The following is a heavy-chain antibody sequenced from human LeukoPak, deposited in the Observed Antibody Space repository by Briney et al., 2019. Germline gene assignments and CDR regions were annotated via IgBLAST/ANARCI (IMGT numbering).Heavy chain of an antibody. J-gene: IGHJ4*02. CDR1: GFTFSSYA. Sequence: GGSLRLSCAASGFTFSSYAMHWVRQAPGKGLEWVAVISYDGSNKYYADSVKGRFTISRDNSKNTLYLQMNSLRAEDTAVYYCARDVSDDCSSTSCYGWGADYWGQGTLVTVSS. CDR3: ARDVSDDCSSTSCYGWGADY. CDR2: ISYDGSNK. D-gene: IGHD2-2*01. V-gene: IGHV3-30-3*01.